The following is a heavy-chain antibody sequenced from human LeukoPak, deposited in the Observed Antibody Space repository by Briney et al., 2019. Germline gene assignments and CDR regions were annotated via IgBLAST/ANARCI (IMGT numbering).Heavy chain of an antibody. CDR2: IKQDGSEK. J-gene: IGHJ4*02. CDR1: GFTFSTYW. V-gene: IGHV3-7*03. Sequence: GGSLRLSCAASGFTFSTYWMTWVRQAPGKGLEWVANIKQDGSEKYYVDAVKGRFTISRDNSKNTLYLQMNSLRAEDTAVYYCANDRWLQLGADYFDYWGQGTLVTVSS. D-gene: IGHD5-24*01. CDR3: ANDRWLQLGADYFDY.